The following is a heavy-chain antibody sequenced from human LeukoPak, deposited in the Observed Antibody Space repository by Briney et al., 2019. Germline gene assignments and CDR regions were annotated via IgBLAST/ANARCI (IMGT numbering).Heavy chain of an antibody. D-gene: IGHD6-19*01. CDR3: ARDREQWLVGPFDY. CDR1: GYTFISHG. CDR2: INAYNGNT. J-gene: IGHJ4*02. V-gene: IGHV1-18*01. Sequence: GASVKVSCKASGYTFISHGISWVRQAPGQGLEWMGWINAYNGNTNYAQKLQGRVTMTTDTSTSTAYMELRSLRSDDTAVYYCARDREQWLVGPFDYWGQGTLVTVSS.